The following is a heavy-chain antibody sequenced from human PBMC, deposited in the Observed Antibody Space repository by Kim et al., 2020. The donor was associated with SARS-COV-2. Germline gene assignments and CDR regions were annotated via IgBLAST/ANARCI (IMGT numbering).Heavy chain of an antibody. Sequence: ASVKVSCKASGYTFTTYNIHWVRQAPGQGLGWMGWINSGKGNTKYSQKFQGRVSISRDISASTAYMELSSLGSEDTAIYYCVTGGGPAWGQGTLVTVSS. CDR3: VTGGGPA. J-gene: IGHJ4*02. CDR2: INSGKGNT. CDR1: GYTFTTYN. V-gene: IGHV1-3*04. D-gene: IGHD5-12*01.